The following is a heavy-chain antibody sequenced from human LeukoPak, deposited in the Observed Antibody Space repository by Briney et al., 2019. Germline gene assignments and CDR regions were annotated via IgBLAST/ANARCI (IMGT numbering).Heavy chain of an antibody. D-gene: IGHD2-2*01. CDR3: ARDSLGHCSSTSCFPNYYFDN. Sequence: SGGSLRLSCAASGFIFSDFYMTWIRQAPGKGLEWVSDITNSGSYTNYAGSVKGRFTISRDNAKNSLYLQMNSLRVEDTAVYYCARDSLGHCSSTSCFPNYYFDNWGQGTLVTVSS. J-gene: IGHJ4*02. V-gene: IGHV3-11*06. CDR2: ITNSGSYT. CDR1: GFIFSDFY.